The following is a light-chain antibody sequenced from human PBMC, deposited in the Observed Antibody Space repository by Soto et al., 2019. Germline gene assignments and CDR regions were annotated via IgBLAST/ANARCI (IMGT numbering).Light chain of an antibody. Sequence: IRMTQSPCALSGSVGDRFTSTCRASQTISFSLAWYQQKPGKAPKLLIYDASTLQSGVPSRFSGSESRTELIITISGMQPHDFEPYYCTKYHGYSLTFGQRKKV. J-gene: IGKJ1*01. V-gene: IGKV1-5*01. CDR1: QTISFS. CDR2: DAS. CDR3: TKYHGYSLT.